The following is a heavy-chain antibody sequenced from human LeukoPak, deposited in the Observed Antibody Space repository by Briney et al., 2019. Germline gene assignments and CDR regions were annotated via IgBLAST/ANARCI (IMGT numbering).Heavy chain of an antibody. J-gene: IGHJ5*02. D-gene: IGHD2/OR15-2a*01. Sequence: GGSLRLSCAASGFTFSSYCMSWVRQAPGKGLEWVSAITGSGGNAYYAVSVKGRFTISRDNSKNTLYLQMNSLRVEDTAVYYCAKDANSSNWYNWFDPWGQGTLVTVSS. CDR3: AKDANSSNWYNWFDP. V-gene: IGHV3-23*01. CDR2: ITGSGGNA. CDR1: GFTFSSYC.